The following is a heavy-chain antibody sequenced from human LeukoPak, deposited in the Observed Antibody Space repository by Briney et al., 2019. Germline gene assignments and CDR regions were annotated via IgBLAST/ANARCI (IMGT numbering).Heavy chain of an antibody. CDR3: WSAGGSSGYYFDY. J-gene: IGHJ4*02. D-gene: IGHD3-22*01. Sequence: ASVKVSCKXSGYTFTGYYMHWVRQSPGQGLEWMGRINPNSGGTNYAQKFQGRVTMTRDTSISTAYMELSRLRSDDTAVYYCWSAGGSSGYYFDYWGQGTLVTVSS. CDR2: INPNSGGT. V-gene: IGHV1-2*06. CDR1: GYTFTGYY.